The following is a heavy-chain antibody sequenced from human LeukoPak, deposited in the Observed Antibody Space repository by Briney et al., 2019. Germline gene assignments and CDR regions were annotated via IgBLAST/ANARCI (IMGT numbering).Heavy chain of an antibody. J-gene: IGHJ4*02. CDR3: AKPDRAIAAPGY. V-gene: IGHV3-23*01. CDR2: ISGSGGST. D-gene: IGHD6-6*01. CDR1: GFTFSSYA. Sequence: TGGSLRLSCAASGFTFSSYAMSWVRQASGKGLEWVSAISGSGGSTYYADSVKGRFTISRDNSKNTLYLQMNSLRAEDTAVYYCAKPDRAIAAPGYWGQGTLVTVSS.